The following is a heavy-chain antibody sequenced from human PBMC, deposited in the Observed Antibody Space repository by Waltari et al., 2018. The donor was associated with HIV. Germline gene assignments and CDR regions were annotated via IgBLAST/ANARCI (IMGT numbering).Heavy chain of an antibody. CDR1: GGDFSDYG. CDR2: VLRYFGFD. Sequence: QVRLVQSGPEVKRTGSSVRVSCKSSGGDFSDYGISWLRQAPGQGLQWMGEVLRYFGFDNTAETLRARVSIEADESKNTVFLELRSLTVQDSATYFCARGTFYDDEVGAHRYRPFDAWGQGTPVSVSS. J-gene: IGHJ4*02. CDR3: ARGTFYDDEVGAHRYRPFDA. D-gene: IGHD3-16*01. V-gene: IGHV1-69*01.